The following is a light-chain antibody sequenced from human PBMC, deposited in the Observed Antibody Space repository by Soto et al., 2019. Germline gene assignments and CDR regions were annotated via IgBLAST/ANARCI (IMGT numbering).Light chain of an antibody. Sequence: QSVLTQPASVSGSPGQSITISCTGTSSDVGSYNLVSWYQQHPGKAPELMIYEGSKRPSGVFNRFSGSKSGNTASLTISGLQAEDEADYYCCSYAGSRTYVVFGGGTKLTVL. CDR3: CSYAGSRTYVV. CDR2: EGS. V-gene: IGLV2-23*01. CDR1: SSDVGSYNL. J-gene: IGLJ2*01.